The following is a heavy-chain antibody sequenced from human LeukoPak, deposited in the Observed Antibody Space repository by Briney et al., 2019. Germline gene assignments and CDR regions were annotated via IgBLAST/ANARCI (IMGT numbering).Heavy chain of an antibody. CDR3: AAGGPRGWELPDY. V-gene: IGHV1-58*01. Sequence: SVKVSCKASGFTFTSSAVQWVRQARGQRLEWIGWIVVGSGNTNYAQKFQERVTITRDMSTSTAYMELSSLRSEDTAVYYCAAGGPRGWELPDYWGQGTLVTVSS. CDR1: GFTFTSSA. J-gene: IGHJ4*02. D-gene: IGHD1-26*01. CDR2: IVVGSGNT.